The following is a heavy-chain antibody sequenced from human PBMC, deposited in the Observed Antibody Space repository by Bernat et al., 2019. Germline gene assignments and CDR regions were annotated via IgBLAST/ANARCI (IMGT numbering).Heavy chain of an antibody. CDR1: GGSFSGYY. V-gene: IGHV4-34*01. Sequence: QVQLQQWGAGLLKPSETLSLTCAVYGGSFSGYYWSWIRQPPGKGLEWIGEINHSGSTNYNPSLKSRVTISVDTSKNQFSLKLSSVTAADTAVYYCARMFDIVVVPAARGALDYWGQGTLVNVSS. D-gene: IGHD2-2*01. CDR3: ARMFDIVVVPAARGALDY. CDR2: INHSGST. J-gene: IGHJ4*02.